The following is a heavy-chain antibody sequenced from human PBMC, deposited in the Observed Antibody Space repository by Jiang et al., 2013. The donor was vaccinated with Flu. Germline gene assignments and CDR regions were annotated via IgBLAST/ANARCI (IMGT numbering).Heavy chain of an antibody. Sequence: GAEVKKPGASVKVSCKASGYIFIDYFIYWVRQTPGQGLEWMGYIDPRNGDTRFAQKFQGRVTLTRDTSISTVYLELSSLTSDDTALYYCAKDFLGLGGHWGQGTLVTVSS. J-gene: IGHJ1*01. D-gene: IGHD1-26*01. V-gene: IGHV1-2*02. CDR3: AKDFLGLGGH. CDR2: IDPRNGDT. CDR1: GYIFIDYF.